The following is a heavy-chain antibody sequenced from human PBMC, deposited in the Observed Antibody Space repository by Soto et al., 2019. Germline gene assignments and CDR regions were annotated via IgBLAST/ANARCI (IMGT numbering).Heavy chain of an antibody. V-gene: IGHV3-30*18. CDR2: ISYDGSNK. Sequence: GGSLRLSCAASGFTFSSYGMHWVRQAPGKGLEWVAVISYDGSNKYYADSVKGRFTISRDNSKNTLYLQMNSLRAEDTAVYYCAKDQGAAAGTFGYWGQGTLVTVSS. CDR1: GFTFSSYG. J-gene: IGHJ4*02. D-gene: IGHD6-13*01. CDR3: AKDQGAAAGTFGY.